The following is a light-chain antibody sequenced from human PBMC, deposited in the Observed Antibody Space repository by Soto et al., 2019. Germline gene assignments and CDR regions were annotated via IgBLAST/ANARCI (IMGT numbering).Light chain of an antibody. CDR1: QTISSW. CDR3: PHYHRSSAA. CDR2: KAS. V-gene: IGKV1-5*03. Sequence: DIQMTQSPSTLSGSVGDRVTITSRASQTISSWLAWYQQKPGKAPKLQTYKASTLKSGVTSRFSGSGSGTEFTLTISRLQPGDCASYYSPHYHRSSAAVGQRPQG. J-gene: IGKJ1*01.